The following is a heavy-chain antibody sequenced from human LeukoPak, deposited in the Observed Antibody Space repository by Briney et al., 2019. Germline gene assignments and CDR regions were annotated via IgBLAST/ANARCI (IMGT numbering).Heavy chain of an antibody. CDR2: ISGYNGIT. Sequence: ASVNVSCKASGYTFTSYGINWVRQAPGQGLEWMGWISGYNGITDYAQKLQGRVTMTTDTSTSTAYMELRSLRSDDTAVYYCAGCSSTTCRDYYYYYMDVWGKGTTVTVSS. V-gene: IGHV1-18*01. CDR3: AGCSSTTCRDYYYYYMDV. J-gene: IGHJ6*03. CDR1: GYTFTSYG. D-gene: IGHD2-2*01.